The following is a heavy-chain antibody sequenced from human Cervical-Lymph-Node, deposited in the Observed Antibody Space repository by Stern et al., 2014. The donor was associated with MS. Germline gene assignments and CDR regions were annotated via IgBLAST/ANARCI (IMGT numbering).Heavy chain of an antibody. CDR2: PLPALNVA. Sequence: VQLVESGAELKKPGSSVKGSCKASGGSLSTYTITWVRQAPGKGLEWMGRPLPALNVANYAQKFQGRLTITADKSTSTAYMEMSSLRSDDTAVYYCAGPAPLDWGQGTLVTVSS. CDR1: GGSLSTYT. J-gene: IGHJ4*02. V-gene: IGHV1-69*02. D-gene: IGHD2-2*01. CDR3: AGPAPLD.